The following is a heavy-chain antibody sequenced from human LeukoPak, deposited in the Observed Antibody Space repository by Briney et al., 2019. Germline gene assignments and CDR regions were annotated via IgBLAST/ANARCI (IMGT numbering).Heavy chain of an antibody. V-gene: IGHV3-74*01. CDR1: GFTFSSNW. J-gene: IGHJ4*02. CDR2: INEDGSTT. CDR3: VRDLGGRSGH. D-gene: IGHD1-26*01. Sequence: GGSLRLSCAASGFTFSSNWMHWVRRAPGKGLVWVSRINEDGSTTNYADSVKGRSTIFRDNAKNTLYLQMNSLRAEDTAVYYCVRDLGGRSGHWGQGTLVTVSS.